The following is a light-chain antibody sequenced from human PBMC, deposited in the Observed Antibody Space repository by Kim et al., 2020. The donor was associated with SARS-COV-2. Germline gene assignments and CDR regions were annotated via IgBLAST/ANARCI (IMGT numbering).Light chain of an antibody. CDR3: QQYDVWPRP. J-gene: IGKJ1*01. Sequence: VAPGERATLSCRASQSVGRHLAWYQKKPGQAPRLLIHGAATRATGIPDRFGGSGSGTEFTLTISSLQSEDVAVYYCQQYDVWPRPFGQGTKVEIK. CDR2: GAA. V-gene: IGKV3-15*01. CDR1: QSVGRH.